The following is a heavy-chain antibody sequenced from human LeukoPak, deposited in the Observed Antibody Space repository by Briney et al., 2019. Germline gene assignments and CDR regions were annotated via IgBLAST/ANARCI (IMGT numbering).Heavy chain of an antibody. Sequence: GGSLRLSCAASGFTFSSYEMNWVRQAPGKGLEWVSYISSSGSTTYYADSVKGRFTISRDNAKNSLYLQMNSLRAEDTADYYCARGYYYDSSGYYPDAFDIWGQGPMVTVSS. J-gene: IGHJ3*02. CDR2: ISSSGSTT. CDR1: GFTFSSYE. V-gene: IGHV3-48*03. CDR3: ARGYYYDSSGYYPDAFDI. D-gene: IGHD3-22*01.